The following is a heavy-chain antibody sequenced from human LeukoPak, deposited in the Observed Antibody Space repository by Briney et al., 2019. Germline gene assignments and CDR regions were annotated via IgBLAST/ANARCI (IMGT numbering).Heavy chain of an antibody. CDR1: GYSFTSYW. CDR3: ATAPVTMVRGVNFDY. CDR2: IYPGDSDT. V-gene: IGHV5-51*01. D-gene: IGHD3-10*01. Sequence: GESLKISCKASGYSFTSYWIGWVRQMPGKGLEWMGIIYPGDSDTRYSPSFQGQVTISADKSISTAYLQWSSLKASDTAMYYCATAPVTMVRGVNFDYWGQGTLVTVSS. J-gene: IGHJ4*02.